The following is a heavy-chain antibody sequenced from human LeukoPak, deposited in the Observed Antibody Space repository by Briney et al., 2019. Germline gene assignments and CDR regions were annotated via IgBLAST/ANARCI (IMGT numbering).Heavy chain of an antibody. CDR3: ARAPQMTTVTMWLPPDWFDP. D-gene: IGHD4-17*01. J-gene: IGHJ5*02. V-gene: IGHV7-4-1*02. CDR1: GYTFTSYA. CDR2: INTNTGNP. Sequence: ASVKVSCKASGYTFTSYAMNWVRQAPGQGLEWVGWINTNTGNPTYAQGFTGRFVFSLDTSVSTAYLLISSLKAEDTAVYYCARAPQMTTVTMWLPPDWFDPWGQGTLVTVSS.